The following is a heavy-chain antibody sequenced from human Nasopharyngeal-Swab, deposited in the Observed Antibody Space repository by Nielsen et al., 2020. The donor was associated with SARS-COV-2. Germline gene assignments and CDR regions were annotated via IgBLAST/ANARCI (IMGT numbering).Heavy chain of an antibody. CDR1: GYTFTSYA. J-gene: IGHJ4*02. D-gene: IGHD3-10*01. CDR3: ARDPGRWVRGVYY. CDR2: INAGNGNT. V-gene: IGHV1-3*01. Sequence: ASVKVSCKASGYTFTSYAMHWVRQAPGQRLEWMGWINAGNGNTKYSQKFQGRVTITRDTSASTAYMELSSLRSEDTAVYYCARDPGRWVRGVYYWGQGTLVTVSS.